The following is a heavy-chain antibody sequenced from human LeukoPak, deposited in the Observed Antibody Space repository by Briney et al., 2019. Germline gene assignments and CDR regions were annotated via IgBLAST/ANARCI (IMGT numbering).Heavy chain of an antibody. Sequence: GGSLRLSCAASGFTFSNYAMTWVRQAPGKGLEWVGRIKSKTDGGTTDYAAPVKGRFTISRDDSKNTLYLQMNSLRTEDTAVYYCTTYNFRSDSDAFDIWGQGTMVTVSS. J-gene: IGHJ3*02. V-gene: IGHV3-15*01. CDR1: GFTFSNYA. D-gene: IGHD3-3*01. CDR3: TTYNFRSDSDAFDI. CDR2: IKSKTDGGTT.